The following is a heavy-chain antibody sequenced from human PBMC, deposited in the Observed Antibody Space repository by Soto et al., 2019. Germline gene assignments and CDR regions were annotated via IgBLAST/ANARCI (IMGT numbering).Heavy chain of an antibody. J-gene: IGHJ4*02. CDR3: ARDAAAGLNDY. Sequence: QVQLVQSGAEVKKPGASVKVSCKASGYTFTRYGISWVRQAPGQGLEWMGLSSAYNGNTKYVQKFQGRVTMTTDTSTSTAYMELRSLRSDDTAVYYCARDAAAGLNDYWGQVTLVTVSS. CDR2: SSAYNGNT. D-gene: IGHD6-13*01. V-gene: IGHV1-18*01. CDR1: GYTFTRYG.